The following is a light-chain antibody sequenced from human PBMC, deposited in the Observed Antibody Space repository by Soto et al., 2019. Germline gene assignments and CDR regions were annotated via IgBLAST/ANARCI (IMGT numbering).Light chain of an antibody. CDR1: QSVKYN. J-gene: IGKJ4*01. CDR2: GAS. CDR3: QQYNDWPLT. Sequence: EIVMTQSPVTLSVSPGERATLSCRASQSVKYNLAWYQQKLGQAPRLLIYGASTRAAGISARFSGSGSGTEFSLTISSLQSEDFAVYYCQQYNDWPLTFGGGTKVEIK. V-gene: IGKV3D-15*01.